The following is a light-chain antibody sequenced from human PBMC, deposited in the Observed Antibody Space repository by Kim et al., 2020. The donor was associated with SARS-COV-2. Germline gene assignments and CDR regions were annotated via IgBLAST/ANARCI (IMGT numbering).Light chain of an antibody. Sequence: PGETATISGRASQSLTSSNLAWYQQRPGQAPRLRIYGASRRATGIPDRFSGSGSGTEFTLTISRLEPEDIAVYFCQEFGRPSWTFGQGTKVDIK. CDR2: GAS. CDR3: QEFGRPSWT. J-gene: IGKJ1*01. V-gene: IGKV3-20*01. CDR1: QSLTSSN.